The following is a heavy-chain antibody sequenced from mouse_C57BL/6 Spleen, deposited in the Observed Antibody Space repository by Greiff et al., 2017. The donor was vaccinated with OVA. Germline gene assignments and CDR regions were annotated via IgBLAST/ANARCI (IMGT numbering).Heavy chain of an antibody. V-gene: IGHV1-54*01. D-gene: IGHD1-1*01. CDR2: INPGSGGT. CDR1: GYAFTNYL. Sequence: QVQLQQSGAELVRPGTSVKVSCKASGYAFTNYLIEWVKQRPGQGLEWIGVINPGSGGTNYNEKFKGKATLTADKSSSTAYMQLSSLTSEDSTVCFCARETGFITTVVAASGYYFDYWGQGTTLTVSS. CDR3: ARETGFITTVVAASGYYFDY. J-gene: IGHJ2*01.